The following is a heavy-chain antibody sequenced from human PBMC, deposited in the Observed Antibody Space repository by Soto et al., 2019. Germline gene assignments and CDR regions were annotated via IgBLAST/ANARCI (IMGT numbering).Heavy chain of an antibody. V-gene: IGHV3-21*01. CDR1: GFTFSSYS. D-gene: IGHD4-4*01. J-gene: IGHJ3*02. Sequence: GGSLRLSCAASGFTFSSYSMKWVRQAPGKGLEWVSSISSSSSYIYYADSVKGRFTISRDNAKNSLYLQMNSLRAEDTAVYYCARDKQSGNDAFDIWGQGTMVTVSS. CDR2: ISSSSSYI. CDR3: ARDKQSGNDAFDI.